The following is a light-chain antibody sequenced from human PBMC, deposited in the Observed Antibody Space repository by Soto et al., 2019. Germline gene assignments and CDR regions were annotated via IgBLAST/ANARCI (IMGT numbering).Light chain of an antibody. CDR1: QSISGW. J-gene: IGKJ2*01. V-gene: IGKV1-5*01. CDR2: DGS. Sequence: DIQMTQSPSTLSASVGDRVTITCRASQSISGWLAWYQQKPGKAPNLLIYDGSNLQSGVPSRFSGSGSGTDFALTISSLQPDDSATYYCQQYNNNPRTFGQGTKLEIK. CDR3: QQYNNNPRT.